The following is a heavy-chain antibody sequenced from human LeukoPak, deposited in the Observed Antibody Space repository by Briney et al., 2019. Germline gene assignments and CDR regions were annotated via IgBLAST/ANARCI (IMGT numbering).Heavy chain of an antibody. J-gene: IGHJ3*02. V-gene: IGHV3-30-3*01. CDR3: PAWLTAFDI. D-gene: IGHD5-12*01. CDR2: ISYDGSNK. CDR1: GFTFSSYA. Sequence: GGSLRLSCAASGFTFSSYAMHWVRQAPGKGLEWVAVISYDGSNKYYADSVKGRFTISRDNSKNTPYLQMNSLRAEDTAVYYCPAWLTAFDIWGQGTMVTVSS.